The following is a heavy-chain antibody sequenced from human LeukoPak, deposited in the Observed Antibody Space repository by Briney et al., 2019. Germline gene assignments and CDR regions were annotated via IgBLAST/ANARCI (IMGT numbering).Heavy chain of an antibody. D-gene: IGHD3-16*02. J-gene: IGHJ4*02. V-gene: IGHV1-2*04. CDR3: ARANDYVWGSYRYFDY. CDR1: GYTFTGYY. CDR2: INPNSGGT. Sequence: GESLKVSCKASGYTFTGYYMHWVRQAPGQGLEWMGWINPNSGGTNYAQKFQGWVTMTRDTSISTAYMELSRLRSDDTAVYYCARANDYVWGSYRYFDYWGQGTLVTVSS.